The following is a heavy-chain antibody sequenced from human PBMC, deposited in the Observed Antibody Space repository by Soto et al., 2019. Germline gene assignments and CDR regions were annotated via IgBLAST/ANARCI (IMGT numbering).Heavy chain of an antibody. V-gene: IGHV4-59*01. CDR2: IFYNGKT. CDR1: GGSINDYY. J-gene: IGHJ4*02. CDR3: ARGGFGITFGGVVFALYFDY. Sequence: PWGTPSLTCTVSGGSINDYYWSWIRRPPGKGLEWIGYIFYNGKTNYNPSLKSRVTISVDTSKNQFSLKLSSVTAADTAVFYCARGGFGITFGGVVFALYFDYGLPGSLLP. D-gene: IGHD3-16*01.